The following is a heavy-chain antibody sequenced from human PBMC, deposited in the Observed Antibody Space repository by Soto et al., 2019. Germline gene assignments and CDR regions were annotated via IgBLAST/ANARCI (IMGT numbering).Heavy chain of an antibody. CDR3: AKESPIHGAGKPPMNDY. D-gene: IGHD6-13*01. Sequence: GGSLRLSCAASGFTFSSYGMHWVRQAPGKGLEWVAVISYDGSNKYYADSVKGRFTISRDNSKNTLYLQMNSLRAEDTAVYYCAKESPIHGAGKPPMNDYWGQGTLVTVSS. V-gene: IGHV3-30*18. CDR2: ISYDGSNK. CDR1: GFTFSSYG. J-gene: IGHJ4*02.